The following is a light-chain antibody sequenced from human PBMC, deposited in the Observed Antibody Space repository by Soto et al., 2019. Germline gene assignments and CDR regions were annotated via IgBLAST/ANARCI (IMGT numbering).Light chain of an antibody. Sequence: EIVXTXSPXTXSLSXGERATLSCRASQSISSYLAWYQQKPGQAPRLLIYAASNRATGIPARFSGSGSGTDFTLTISSLEPEDFAVYYCQQRSNWPLTFGGGTKVEIK. CDR2: AAS. J-gene: IGKJ4*01. V-gene: IGKV3-11*01. CDR3: QQRSNWPLT. CDR1: QSISSY.